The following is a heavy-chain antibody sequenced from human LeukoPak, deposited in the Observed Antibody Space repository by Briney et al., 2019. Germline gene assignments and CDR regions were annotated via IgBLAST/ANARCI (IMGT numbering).Heavy chain of an antibody. CDR3: ARDLGIVGATTELYYFDY. Sequence: GASVKVSCKASGGTFSSYAISWVRQAPGQGLEWMGGIIPIFGTANYAQKFQGRVTITADESTSTAYMELSSLRSEDTAVYYCARDLGIVGATTELYYFDYWGQGTLVTVSS. V-gene: IGHV1-69*13. D-gene: IGHD1-26*01. CDR1: GGTFSSYA. CDR2: IIPIFGTA. J-gene: IGHJ4*02.